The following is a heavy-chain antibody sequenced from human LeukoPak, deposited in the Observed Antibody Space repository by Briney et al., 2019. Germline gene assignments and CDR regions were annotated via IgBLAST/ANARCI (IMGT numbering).Heavy chain of an antibody. CDR3: ARDRYSSSWNHAMDV. J-gene: IGHJ6*02. CDR1: GGSISRYY. CDR2: IYYSGST. D-gene: IGHD6-13*01. Sequence: SETLSLTCTVSGGSISRYYWSWIRQPPGKGLEWIGYIYYSGSTNYNPSLKSRVTISVDTSKTQFSLKLSFVTAADTAVYYCARDRYSSSWNHAMDVWGQGTTVTVSS. V-gene: IGHV4-59*01.